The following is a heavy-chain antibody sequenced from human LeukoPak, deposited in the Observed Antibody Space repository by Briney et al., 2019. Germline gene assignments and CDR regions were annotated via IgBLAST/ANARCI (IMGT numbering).Heavy chain of an antibody. CDR1: NYSISSDYY. CDR3: ARDHLANLASRLFDP. D-gene: IGHD3-3*01. J-gene: IGHJ5*02. CDR2: IHHSGRT. Sequence: SETLSLTCIVSNYSISSDYYWGWIRQPPGKGLEWIGSIHHSGRTYYNPSLKSRVTISVDTSKNHCSLKLNSVTAADTAVYYCARDHLANLASRLFDPWGQGTLVTVSS. V-gene: IGHV4-38-2*02.